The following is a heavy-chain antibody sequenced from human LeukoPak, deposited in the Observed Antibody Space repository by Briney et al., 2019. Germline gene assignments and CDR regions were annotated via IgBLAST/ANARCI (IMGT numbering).Heavy chain of an antibody. V-gene: IGHV3-23*01. CDR1: GFTFNNYA. J-gene: IGHJ4*02. D-gene: IGHD3-22*01. Sequence: QTGGSLRLSSVASGFTFNNYAMSWVRQAPGRGLEWASSTAGSGISKDYADSVKGRFTISKDKSKNTLYLQMDNLRAEDTGVHFCARLPTFYYDSSGYHYDYWGQGTLVTVSS. CDR2: TAGSGISK. CDR3: ARLPTFYYDSSGYHYDY.